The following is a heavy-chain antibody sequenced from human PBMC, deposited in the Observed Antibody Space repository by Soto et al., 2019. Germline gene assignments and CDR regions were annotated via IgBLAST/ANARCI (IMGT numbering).Heavy chain of an antibody. Sequence: TGGSLRLSCAASGFTFSTYWMSWVRQAPGKGLEWVANIKQDGSEKYYVDSVKGRFTIFRDNAKNSLYLQMNSLRAEDTAVYYCARDETYYYGSGPVGGQGTLVTVSS. V-gene: IGHV3-7*01. J-gene: IGHJ4*02. D-gene: IGHD3-10*01. CDR2: IKQDGSEK. CDR1: GFTFSTYW. CDR3: ARDETYYYGSGPV.